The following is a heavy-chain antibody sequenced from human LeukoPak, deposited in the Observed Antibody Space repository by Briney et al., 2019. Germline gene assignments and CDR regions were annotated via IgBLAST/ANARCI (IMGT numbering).Heavy chain of an antibody. CDR1: GYTFTSYG. CDR2: IIPIFGTA. CDR3: ARMGSSSPIDY. V-gene: IGHV1-69*13. D-gene: IGHD6-6*01. Sequence: SVKVSCKASGYTFTSYGISWVRQAPGQGLEWMGGIIPIFGTANYAQKFQGRVTITADESTSTAYMELSSLRSEDTAVYYCARMGSSSPIDYWGQGTLVTVSS. J-gene: IGHJ4*02.